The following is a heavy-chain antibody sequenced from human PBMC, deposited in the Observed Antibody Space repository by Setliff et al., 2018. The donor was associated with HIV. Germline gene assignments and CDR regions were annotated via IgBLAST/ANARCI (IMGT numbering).Heavy chain of an antibody. Sequence: SETLSLTCSVSGDSVSSRKYYWGWIRQSPGKGLEWIGSVYFNGITHDNPSLKSRVTTSVDTSKNQFSLKLSSVTAADTAIYYCVTVVQDDLGVALFDYWGQGTLVTVSS. CDR2: VYFNGIT. J-gene: IGHJ4*02. CDR3: VTVVQDDLGVALFDY. D-gene: IGHD3-3*01. V-gene: IGHV4-39*01. CDR1: GDSVSSRKYY.